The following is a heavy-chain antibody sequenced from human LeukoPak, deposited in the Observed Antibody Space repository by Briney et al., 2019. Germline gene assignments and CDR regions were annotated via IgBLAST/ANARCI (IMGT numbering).Heavy chain of an antibody. Sequence: SETLSLTCTVSGGSISSYYWSWIRQPAGKGLEWIGRIYTSGSTNYNPSLKSRVTMSVDTFKNQFSLKLSSVTAADTAVYYCASKAGGSYYSWFDPWGQGTLVTVSS. CDR2: IYTSGST. CDR1: GGSISSYY. CDR3: ASKAGGSYYSWFDP. J-gene: IGHJ5*02. V-gene: IGHV4-4*07. D-gene: IGHD1-26*01.